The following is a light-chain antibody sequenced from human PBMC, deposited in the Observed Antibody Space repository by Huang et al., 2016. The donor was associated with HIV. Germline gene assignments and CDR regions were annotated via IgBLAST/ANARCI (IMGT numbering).Light chain of an antibody. CDR2: GSS. V-gene: IGKV3-20*01. Sequence: EIVLTQSPDTLSLSPGERGALSCRASQNVTNDYLACYQQKSGHAPRLLSYGSSGRATGVPVRVGGSGSGAEFILTIDRLEPEDVASYYCQQYSTSPWTFGPGTKLEVK. CDR3: QQYSTSPWT. CDR1: QNVTNDY. J-gene: IGKJ1*01.